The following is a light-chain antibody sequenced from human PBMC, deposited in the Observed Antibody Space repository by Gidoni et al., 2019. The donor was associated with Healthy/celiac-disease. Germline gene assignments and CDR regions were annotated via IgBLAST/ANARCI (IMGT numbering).Light chain of an antibody. CDR1: NSDVGGYNH. CDR2: EVS. CDR3: SSYTSSSTLE. Sequence: QSALTQPASVSGSPGQSITISCTGTNSDVGGYNHVSWYQQHPGKAPKLMIYEVSNRPSGVPNRFSGSKSGNTASLTSSGLQAEDEADYYCSSYTSSSTLEIGGGTKLTVL. J-gene: IGLJ2*01. V-gene: IGLV2-14*01.